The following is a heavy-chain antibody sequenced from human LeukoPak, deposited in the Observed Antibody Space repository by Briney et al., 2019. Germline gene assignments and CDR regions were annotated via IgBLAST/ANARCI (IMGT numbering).Heavy chain of an antibody. CDR3: ARDGDYGAHFDY. CDR2: INHSGST. Sequence: SETLSLTCAVYGGSFSGYYWSWIRQPPGKGLEWIGEINHSGSTNYNPSLKSRVTISVDTSKNQFSLKLSSVTAADTAVYYCARDGDYGAHFDYWGQGTLVTVSS. V-gene: IGHV4-34*01. D-gene: IGHD4-17*01. J-gene: IGHJ4*02. CDR1: GGSFSGYY.